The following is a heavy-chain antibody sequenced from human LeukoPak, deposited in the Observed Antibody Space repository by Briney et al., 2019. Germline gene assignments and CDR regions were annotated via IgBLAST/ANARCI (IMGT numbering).Heavy chain of an antibody. J-gene: IGHJ5*02. Sequence: SVEVSCKASGGTFSSYAISWVRQAPGQGLEWMGGIIPIFGTANYAQKFQGRVTIITDESTSTAYMELSSLRSEDTAVYYCARGGPYSSGWYFWFDPWGQGTLVTVSS. CDR2: IIPIFGTA. V-gene: IGHV1-69*05. CDR3: ARGGPYSSGWYFWFDP. CDR1: GGTFSSYA. D-gene: IGHD6-19*01.